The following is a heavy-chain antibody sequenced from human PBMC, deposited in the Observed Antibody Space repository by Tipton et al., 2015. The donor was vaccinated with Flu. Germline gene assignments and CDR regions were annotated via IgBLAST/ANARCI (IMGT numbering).Heavy chain of an antibody. Sequence: SLRLSCAASGFTFSSYWMSWVRQAPGKGLEWVANIKQDGSEKYYVDSVKGRFTISRDNAKNSLYLQMNSLRAEDTAVYYCAGGIFIGQLWFNYYYYGMDVWGQGTTVTVSS. CDR3: AGGIFIGQLWFNYYYYGMDV. CDR1: GFTFSSYW. V-gene: IGHV3-7*01. CDR2: IKQDGSEK. J-gene: IGHJ6*02. D-gene: IGHD5-18*01.